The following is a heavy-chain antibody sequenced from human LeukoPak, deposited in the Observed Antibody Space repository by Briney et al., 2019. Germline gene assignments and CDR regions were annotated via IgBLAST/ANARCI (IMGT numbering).Heavy chain of an antibody. J-gene: IGHJ5*02. CDR1: GRSLSSYY. Sequence: SQTLSLTCTVYGRSLSSYYWRWIRQPPGKGMEWIGYIYYSGSTYYNPSLKSRVTISVDTSKTQFSLKLSSVTSADTAVYYCARSPAYSSSWSEKVNNWSDPWGQGTLVTVSS. D-gene: IGHD6-13*01. V-gene: IGHV4-59*06. CDR2: IYYSGST. CDR3: ARSPAYSSSWSEKVNNWSDP.